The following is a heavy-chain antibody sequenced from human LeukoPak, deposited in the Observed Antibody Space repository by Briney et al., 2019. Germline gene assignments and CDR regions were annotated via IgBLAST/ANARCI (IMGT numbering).Heavy chain of an antibody. CDR3: ARPQYGACDY. CDR2: IYPGDSKT. Sequence: GESLKISFKTSGSSFSSYWIGWVHQMPGKGLEWVGIIYPGDSKTRYSPSFQGQVTISVDKSISTAYLQWSCLKASDTAMYYCARPQYGACDYWGQGTLVTVSS. J-gene: IGHJ4*02. CDR1: GSSFSSYW. V-gene: IGHV5-51*07. D-gene: IGHD4-17*01.